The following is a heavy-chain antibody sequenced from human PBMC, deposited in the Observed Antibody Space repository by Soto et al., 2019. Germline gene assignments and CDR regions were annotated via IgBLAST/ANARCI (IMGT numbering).Heavy chain of an antibody. J-gene: IGHJ4*02. CDR3: ARESSIAARQDFDY. V-gene: IGHV1-69*13. D-gene: IGHD6-6*01. Sequence: SVKVSCKASGGTFSSYAISWVRQALGQGLEWMGGIIPIFGTANYAQKFQGRVTITADESTSTAYMELSSLRSEDTAVYYCARESSIAARQDFDYWGQGTLVTVSS. CDR2: IIPIFGTA. CDR1: GGTFSSYA.